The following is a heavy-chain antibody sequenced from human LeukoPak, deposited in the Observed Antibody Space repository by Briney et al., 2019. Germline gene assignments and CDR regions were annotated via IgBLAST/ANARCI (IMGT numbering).Heavy chain of an antibody. V-gene: IGHV3-7*01. CDR1: GFTLSSYW. CDR3: ARDQGAAPFDM. CDR2: IKHEGGEK. J-gene: IGHJ3*02. Sequence: GGSLTLSCAPSGFTLSSYWMGWVRQAPGEGLEWVANIKHEGGEKYYVDSEKGRFTISRDNPKNTLYLEMNSLRAEDTAVYYCARDQGAAPFDMWGQGTMVTVSS. D-gene: IGHD6-25*01.